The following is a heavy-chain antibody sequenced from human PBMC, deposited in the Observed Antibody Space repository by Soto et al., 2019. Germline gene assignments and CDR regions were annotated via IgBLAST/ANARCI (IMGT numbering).Heavy chain of an antibody. CDR2: INAGNGNT. J-gene: IGHJ6*04. D-gene: IGHD3-10*01. CDR3: AISRITMVPYGMAV. CDR1: GYTFTSYA. V-gene: IGHV1-3*01. Sequence: QVQLVQSGAEVKKPGASVKVSCKASGYTFTSYAMHWVRQAPGQRLEWMGWINAGNGNTKYSQKFQGRVTITRDTSASTAYMELSSLRSEDTAVYYWAISRITMVPYGMAVWGKGTTVTVSS.